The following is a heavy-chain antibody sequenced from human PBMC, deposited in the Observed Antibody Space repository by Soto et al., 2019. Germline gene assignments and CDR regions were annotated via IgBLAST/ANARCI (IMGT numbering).Heavy chain of an antibody. CDR2: INHSGST. J-gene: IGHJ3*02. V-gene: IGHV4-34*01. CDR1: GGSFSGYY. CDR3: ARGMYSSSWYRAFDI. D-gene: IGHD6-13*01. Sequence: QVQLQQWGAGLLKPSETLSLTCAVYGGSFSGYYWSWIRQPPGKGLEWLGEINHSGSTNYNPSLKSRVTISVDTSKNQFSLKLSSVTAADTAVYYCARGMYSSSWYRAFDIWGQGTMVTVSS.